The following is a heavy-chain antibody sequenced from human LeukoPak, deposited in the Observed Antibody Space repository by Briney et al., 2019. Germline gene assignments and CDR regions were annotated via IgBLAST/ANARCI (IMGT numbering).Heavy chain of an antibody. CDR2: IFYSGST. V-gene: IGHV4-39*07. CDR3: ARDRGRGLGRIAATGYFDY. J-gene: IGHJ4*02. Sequence: SETLSLTCTVSGVSIRSTSYYWGWVRQPPGKGLEWIGNIFYSGSTYYSPSLKSRVTISLDTSRNQFSLKLNSVTAADTAVYYCARDRGRGLGRIAATGYFDYWGQGTLVTVSS. CDR1: GVSIRSTSYY. D-gene: IGHD6-13*01.